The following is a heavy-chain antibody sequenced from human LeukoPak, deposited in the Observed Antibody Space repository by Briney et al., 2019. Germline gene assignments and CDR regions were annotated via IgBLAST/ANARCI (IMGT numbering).Heavy chain of an antibody. Sequence: PGGSLRLSCAASGFTFSSYGMHWVRQAPGKGLEGVAFIRYDGSNKYYADSVKGRFTISRDNSKNTLYLQMNSLRAEDTAVYYCAAAGGATPGGIDYWGQGTLATVSS. CDR2: IRYDGSNK. J-gene: IGHJ4*02. D-gene: IGHD1-26*01. CDR3: AAAGGATPGGIDY. CDR1: GFTFSSYG. V-gene: IGHV3-30*02.